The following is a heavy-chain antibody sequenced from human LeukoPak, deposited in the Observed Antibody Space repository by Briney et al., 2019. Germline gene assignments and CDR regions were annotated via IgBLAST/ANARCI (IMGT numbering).Heavy chain of an antibody. CDR1: GVTFSSYG. J-gene: IGHJ4*02. CDR3: AKDTETAMVNNYFDY. D-gene: IGHD5-18*01. V-gene: IGHV3-30*18. CDR2: ISYDGSNK. Sequence: GRSLRLSCAASGVTFSSYGMHWVRQAPGKGLEWEAVISYDGSNKYYADSVKGRFTISRDNSKNTLYLQMNSLRAEDTAVYYCAKDTETAMVNNYFDYWGQGTLVTVSS.